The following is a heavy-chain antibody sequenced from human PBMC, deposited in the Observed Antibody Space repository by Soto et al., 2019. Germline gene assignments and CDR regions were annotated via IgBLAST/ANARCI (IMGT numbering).Heavy chain of an antibody. V-gene: IGHV1-69*06. CDR3: ASGSIAVAGKIYYYYGMDV. D-gene: IGHD6-19*01. CDR2: IIPIFGTA. CDR1: GGTFSSYA. J-gene: IGHJ6*02. Sequence: ASVKVSCKASGGTFSSYAISWVRQAPGQGLEWMGGIIPIFGTANYAQKFQGRVTITADKSTSTAYMELSSLRSEDTAVYYCASGSIAVAGKIYYYYGMDVCGQGTTVTVSS.